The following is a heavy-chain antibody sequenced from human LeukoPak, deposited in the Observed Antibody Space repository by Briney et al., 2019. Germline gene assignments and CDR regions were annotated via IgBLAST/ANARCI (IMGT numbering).Heavy chain of an antibody. CDR1: GYTFTSYT. D-gene: IGHD1-26*01. CDR3: ARGGSYPPYYFDY. Sequence: GASVTVSCKASGYTFTSYTMHWVRQAPGQRLEWMGWINAGNGNAKYSQKFQGRVTITRDTSASTAYMELSSLRSEDTAVYYCARGGSYPPYYFDYWGQGTLVTVSS. J-gene: IGHJ4*02. V-gene: IGHV1-3*01. CDR2: INAGNGNA.